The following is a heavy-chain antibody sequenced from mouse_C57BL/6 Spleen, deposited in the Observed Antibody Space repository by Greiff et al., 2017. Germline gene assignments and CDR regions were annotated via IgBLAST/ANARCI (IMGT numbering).Heavy chain of an antibody. J-gene: IGHJ2*01. Sequence: VKLQQSGPELVKPGASVKISCKASGYAFSSSWMNWVKQRPGKGLEWIGRIYPGDGDTNYNGKFKGKATLTADKSSSTAYMQLSSLTSEDSAVYFCARYYSNYVDYWGQGTTLTVSS. CDR3: ARYYSNYVDY. D-gene: IGHD2-5*01. CDR1: GYAFSSSW. V-gene: IGHV1-82*01. CDR2: IYPGDGDT.